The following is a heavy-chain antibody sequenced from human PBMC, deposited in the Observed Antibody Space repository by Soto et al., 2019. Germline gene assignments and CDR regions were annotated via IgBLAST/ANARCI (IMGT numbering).Heavy chain of an antibody. V-gene: IGHV4-61*01. J-gene: IGHJ6*02. CDR1: GGSVSSGSYY. CDR2: IYYSGST. Sequence: SETLSLTCTVSGGSVSSGSYYWSWIRQPPGKGLEWIGYIYYSGSTNYNPSLKSRVTISVDTSKNQFSLKLSSVTAADTAVYYFARVGEGLGIMRFYYYYGMDVWGQGTTVTVSS. D-gene: IGHD7-27*01. CDR3: ARVGEGLGIMRFYYYYGMDV.